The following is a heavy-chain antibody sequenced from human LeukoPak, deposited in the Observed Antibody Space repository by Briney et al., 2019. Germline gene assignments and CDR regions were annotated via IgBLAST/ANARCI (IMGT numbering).Heavy chain of an antibody. D-gene: IGHD5-18*01. V-gene: IGHV3-30*02. CDR1: GFTFSTYG. CDR3: TADFWVQLWFDY. J-gene: IGHJ4*02. Sequence: GGSLRLSCAPSGFTFSTYGMHWVRQAPGKGLEWVAFILYDGSNKYYAESVKGRFTISRDNSKNPLYLQMNSLKTEDTAVYYCTADFWVQLWFDYWGQGTLVTVSS. CDR2: ILYDGSNK.